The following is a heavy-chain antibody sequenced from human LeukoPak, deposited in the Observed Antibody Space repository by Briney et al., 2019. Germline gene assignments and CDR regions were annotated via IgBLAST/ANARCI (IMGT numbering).Heavy chain of an antibody. D-gene: IGHD3-22*01. CDR1: GGSISSYY. Sequence: ETPSLTCTVSGGSISSYYWSWTRQPAGKGLEWIGRIYTSGSTNYNPSLKSRVTMSVDTSKNQFSLKLSSVTAADTAVYYCARVRYDSSGYYHFDYWGQGTLVTVSS. CDR3: ARVRYDSSGYYHFDY. V-gene: IGHV4-4*07. CDR2: IYTSGST. J-gene: IGHJ4*02.